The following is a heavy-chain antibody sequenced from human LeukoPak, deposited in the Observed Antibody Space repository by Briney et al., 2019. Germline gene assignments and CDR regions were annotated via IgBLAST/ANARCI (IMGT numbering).Heavy chain of an antibody. CDR2: IIPILGIA. J-gene: IGHJ6*02. CDR3: AREEYYYGSGSYLYYYYGMDV. D-gene: IGHD3-10*01. V-gene: IGHV1-69*04. Sequence: GASVKVSCKASGGTFSSYAISWVRQAPGQGLEWMGRIIPILGIANYAQKFQGRVTITADKSTSTAYMELSSLRSEDTAVYYCAREEYYYGSGSYLYYYYGMDVWGQGTTVTVSS. CDR1: GGTFSSYA.